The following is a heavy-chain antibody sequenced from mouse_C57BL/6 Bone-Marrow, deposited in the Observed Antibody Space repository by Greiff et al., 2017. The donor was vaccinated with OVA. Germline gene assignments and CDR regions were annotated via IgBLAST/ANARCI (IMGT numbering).Heavy chain of an antibody. CDR1: GYTFTSYD. J-gene: IGHJ3*01. CDR3: ARTSITTVVAPFAY. V-gene: IGHV1-85*01. Sequence: VQLQLPGPELVKPGASVKLSCKASGYTFTSYDINWVKQRPGQGLEWIGWIYPRDGSTMYNEKFKGKATLTVDTSSSTAYMELHSLTSEDSAVYFCARTSITTVVAPFAYWGQGTLVTVSA. D-gene: IGHD1-1*01. CDR2: IYPRDGST.